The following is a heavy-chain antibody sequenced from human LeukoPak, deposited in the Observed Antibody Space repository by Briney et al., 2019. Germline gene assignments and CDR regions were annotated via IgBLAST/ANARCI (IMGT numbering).Heavy chain of an antibody. V-gene: IGHV3-30*18. CDR3: AKTSSIAARYHYYYYYYMDV. CDR1: GFTFSSYG. Sequence: PGGSLRLSCAASGFTFSSYGMHWVRQAPGKGLEWVAVISYDGSNKYYADSVKGRFTISRDNSKNTLYLQMNSLRAEDTAVYYCAKTSSIAARYHYYYYYYMDVWGKGTTITVSS. J-gene: IGHJ6*03. CDR2: ISYDGSNK. D-gene: IGHD6-6*01.